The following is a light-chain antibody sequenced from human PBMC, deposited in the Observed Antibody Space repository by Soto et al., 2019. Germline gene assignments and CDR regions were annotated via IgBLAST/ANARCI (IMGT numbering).Light chain of an antibody. CDR1: QSISSY. CDR3: QQSYSPTWT. V-gene: IGKV1-39*01. Sequence: DIQMTQSPSSLSASVGDRVTITCRASQSISSYLNWYQQKPGKAPEHLIYAASKLQSGVPLRFSGSGSGTDFTLTISSLQPEDFAIYYCQQSYSPTWTLGQGTRVEI. CDR2: AAS. J-gene: IGKJ1*01.